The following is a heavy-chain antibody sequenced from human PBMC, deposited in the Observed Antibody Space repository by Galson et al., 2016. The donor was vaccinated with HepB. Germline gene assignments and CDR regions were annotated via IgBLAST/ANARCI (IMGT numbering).Heavy chain of an antibody. CDR2: IDTSSTYI. CDR3: ATSNYGSKRCAAFDP. CDR1: GFTFSTYN. J-gene: IGHJ5*02. Sequence: CAASGFTFSTYNMNWVRQAPGKGLEWVSPIDTSSTYIYYADSVKGRFTISRDNAKNSLYLQMSSLRAEDTAVYYCATSNYGSKRCAAFDPWGQGTLVTVSS. V-gene: IGHV3-21*01. D-gene: IGHD2-2*01.